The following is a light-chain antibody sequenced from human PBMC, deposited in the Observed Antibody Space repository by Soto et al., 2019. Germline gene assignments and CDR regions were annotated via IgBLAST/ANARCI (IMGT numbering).Light chain of an antibody. Sequence: QYALTQPPSASWAPGQAVTISCTGTSRVIGGYDFVSCYQARTGDASQLITYNENGRPSLLPRRCSASKSGNTASLTVSGLQAVDEADYFFSSYSDTNICVFGPGTKVTVL. CDR2: NEN. J-gene: IGLJ1*01. CDR1: SRVIGGYDF. CDR3: SSYSDTNICV. V-gene: IGLV2-8*01.